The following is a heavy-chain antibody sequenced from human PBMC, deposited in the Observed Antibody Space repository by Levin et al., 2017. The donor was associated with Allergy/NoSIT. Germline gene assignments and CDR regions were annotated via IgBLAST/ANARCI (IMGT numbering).Heavy chain of an antibody. CDR3: AKDRGEHIGGVLSPFDY. Sequence: GGSLRLSCAASGFTFSSYAMSWVRQAPGKGLEWVSAISGSGGSTYYADSVKGRFTISRDNSKNTLYLQMNSLRAEDTAVYYCAKDRGEHIGGVLSPFDYWGQGTLVTVSS. CDR2: ISGSGGST. V-gene: IGHV3-23*01. J-gene: IGHJ4*02. D-gene: IGHD2-8*02. CDR1: GFTFSSYA.